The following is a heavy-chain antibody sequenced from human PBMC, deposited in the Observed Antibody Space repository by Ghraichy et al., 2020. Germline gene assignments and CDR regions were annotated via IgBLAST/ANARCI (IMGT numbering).Heavy chain of an antibody. J-gene: IGHJ6*02. CDR2: INHSGST. CDR1: GGSFSGYY. Sequence: SETLSLTCAVYGGSFSGYYWSWIRQPPGKGLEWIGEINHSGSTNYNPSLKSRVTISVDTSKNQFSLKLSSVTAADTAVYYCAREGGSGWPMYYYYYGMDVWGQGTTVTVSS. CDR3: AREGGSGWPMYYYYYGMDV. D-gene: IGHD6-19*01. V-gene: IGHV4-34*01.